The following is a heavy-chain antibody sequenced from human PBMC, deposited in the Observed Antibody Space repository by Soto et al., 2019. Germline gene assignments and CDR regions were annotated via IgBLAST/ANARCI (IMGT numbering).Heavy chain of an antibody. CDR1: GASITSYH. Sequence: SETLSLTCSVSGASITSYHWSWIRQPPGKGLERIGYIYYSGSTNYNPSLKSRVTISVDTSKNQFSLKLKSMTAADTAVYYCARGNSIGYYYSFDYWGRGTLVNVS. CDR2: IYYSGST. D-gene: IGHD3-22*01. J-gene: IGHJ4*02. V-gene: IGHV4-59*01. CDR3: ARGNSIGYYYSFDY.